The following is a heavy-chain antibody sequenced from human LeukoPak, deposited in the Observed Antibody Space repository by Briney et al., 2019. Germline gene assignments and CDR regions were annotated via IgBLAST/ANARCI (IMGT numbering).Heavy chain of an antibody. CDR2: ISGSGGST. CDR1: GFTFSGNA. J-gene: IGHJ4*02. D-gene: IGHD3-22*01. V-gene: IGHV3-23*01. Sequence: GGSLRLSCAASGFTFSGNAMSWVRQAPGKGLEWVSAISGSGGSTYYADSVKGRFTISRDNSKNTLYLQMNSLRAEDTAVYYCAKSSDYYDSSRFDYWGQGTLVTVSS. CDR3: AKSSDYYDSSRFDY.